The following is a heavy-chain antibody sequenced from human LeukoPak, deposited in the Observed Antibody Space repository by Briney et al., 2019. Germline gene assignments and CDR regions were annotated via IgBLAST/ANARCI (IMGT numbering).Heavy chain of an antibody. Sequence: PSETLALTCTVSGGSISSSIYYWGWIRQPPGKGLEWIGTIYYSGSTFYSPSLKSRVTISIDTSKNQFSLKLSSVTAADTVLYYCARHPSFDWFGPWGQGTLVTVSS. J-gene: IGHJ5*02. CDR1: GGSISSSIYY. V-gene: IGHV4-39*01. CDR2: IYYSGST. CDR3: ARHPSFDWFGP. D-gene: IGHD3-3*01.